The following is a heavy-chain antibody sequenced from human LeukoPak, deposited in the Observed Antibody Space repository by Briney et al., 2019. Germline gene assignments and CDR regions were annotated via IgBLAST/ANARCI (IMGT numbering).Heavy chain of an antibody. V-gene: IGHV1-18*01. CDR1: GYTFTSYG. D-gene: IGHD5-18*01. CDR2: ISAYNGNT. Sequence: ASVKVSCKASGYTFTSYGISWVRQAPGQGLEWMGWISAYNGNTNYAQKLQGRVTMTTDTYTRTAYMELRSLRSDETAVYYCARGGAVDQYSPFDYWGQGTLVTVS. CDR3: ARGGAVDQYSPFDY. J-gene: IGHJ4*02.